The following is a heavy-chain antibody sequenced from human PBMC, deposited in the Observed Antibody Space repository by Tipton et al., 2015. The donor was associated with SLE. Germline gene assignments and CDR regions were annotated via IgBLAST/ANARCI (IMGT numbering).Heavy chain of an antibody. CDR1: GGSFSGYY. Sequence: TLSLTCAVYGGSFSGYYWSWIRQPPGKGLEWIGEINHSGSTNYNPSLKSRVTISVDTPKNQFSLKLSSVTAADTAVYYCARYCSSTSCYGRSGYYGMDVWGQGTTVTVSS. J-gene: IGHJ6*02. CDR2: INHSGST. D-gene: IGHD2-2*01. CDR3: ARYCSSTSCYGRSGYYGMDV. V-gene: IGHV4-34*01.